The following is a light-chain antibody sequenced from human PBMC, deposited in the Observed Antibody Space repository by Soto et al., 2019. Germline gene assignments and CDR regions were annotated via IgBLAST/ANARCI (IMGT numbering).Light chain of an antibody. Sequence: LPITQSPSSFSASTGDRGTITCRASQGISSYLAWYQQKPGKAPKLLIYAASTLQSGVPSRFSGSGSGTDFTLTISCLQSEDFATYYCQQYYSYPRTFGQGTRLEIK. V-gene: IGKV1-8*01. CDR2: AAS. J-gene: IGKJ5*01. CDR3: QQYYSYPRT. CDR1: QGISSY.